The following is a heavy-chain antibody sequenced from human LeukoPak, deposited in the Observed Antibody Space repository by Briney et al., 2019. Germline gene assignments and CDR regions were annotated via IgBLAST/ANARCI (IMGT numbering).Heavy chain of an antibody. CDR3: AGGYCSGGSCYLSDY. CDR1: RHTFTGYY. Sequence: ASVKVSCKASRHTFTGYYMHWVRQAPGQGLEWMGWINPNSGGTNYAQKFQGRVTMTRDTSISTAYMELSRLRSDDTAVYYCAGGYCSGGSCYLSDYWGQGTLVTVSS. D-gene: IGHD2-15*01. CDR2: INPNSGGT. V-gene: IGHV1-2*02. J-gene: IGHJ4*02.